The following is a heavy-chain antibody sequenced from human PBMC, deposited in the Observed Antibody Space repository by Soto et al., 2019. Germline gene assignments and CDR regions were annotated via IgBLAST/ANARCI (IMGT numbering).Heavy chain of an antibody. CDR1: GFTFNSYW. J-gene: IGHJ4*02. D-gene: IGHD3-10*01. Sequence: GGSLRLSCAASGFTFNSYWMHWVRQAPGKGLVWVSRINTDGSITNYADSVKGRFAISRDNAKNTLFLQMNSLRAEDTAVYYCARGGSNDPMVRGVIKGLDYWGQGILVTVSS. CDR2: INTDGSIT. V-gene: IGHV3-74*01. CDR3: ARGGSNDPMVRGVIKGLDY.